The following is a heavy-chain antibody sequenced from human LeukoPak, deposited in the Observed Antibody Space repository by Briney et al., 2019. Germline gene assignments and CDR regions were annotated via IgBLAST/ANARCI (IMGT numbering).Heavy chain of an antibody. D-gene: IGHD6-13*01. J-gene: IGHJ4*02. Sequence: SQTLSLTCTVSGGSISSYYWSWIRQPAGKGLEWIGRIYTSGSTNYNPSLKSRVTMSVDTSKNQFSLKLSSVTAADTAVYYCARGCAAAAGIFPCFDYWGQGTLVTVSS. CDR2: IYTSGST. V-gene: IGHV4-4*07. CDR1: GGSISSYY. CDR3: ARGCAAAAGIFPCFDY.